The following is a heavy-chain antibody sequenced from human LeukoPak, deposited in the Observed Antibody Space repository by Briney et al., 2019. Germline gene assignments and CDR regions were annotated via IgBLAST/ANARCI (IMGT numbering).Heavy chain of an antibody. CDR2: MYTGGTT. V-gene: IGHV3-53*01. Sequence: GGSLRLSCAASELTVSSTYMSWVRQAPGKGLEWVALMYTGGTTYYADSVKGRFIISRDNAKNTLYLQMNTLRVEDTAVYYCTRDLMDYDLSTGLHHYYMDVWGQGTTVTVSS. D-gene: IGHD3-9*01. CDR1: ELTVSSTY. CDR3: TRDLMDYDLSTGLHHYYMDV. J-gene: IGHJ6*02.